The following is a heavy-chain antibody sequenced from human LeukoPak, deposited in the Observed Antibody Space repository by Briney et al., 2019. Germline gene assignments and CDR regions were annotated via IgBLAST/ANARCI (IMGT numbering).Heavy chain of an antibody. J-gene: IGHJ4*02. CDR2: ITGSGSGT. CDR3: VKGRDYNDASAYYIGDF. CDR1: GFTFSTHA. Sequence: GGSLRLSCAASGFTFSTHAMIWVRQAPGKGPEWASCITGSGSGTYYTDSVKGRFTISRENSNDTLYLQMNSLRAEDTAVYYCVKGRDYNDASAYYIGDFWGQGTLVTVSS. V-gene: IGHV3-23*01. D-gene: IGHD3-22*01.